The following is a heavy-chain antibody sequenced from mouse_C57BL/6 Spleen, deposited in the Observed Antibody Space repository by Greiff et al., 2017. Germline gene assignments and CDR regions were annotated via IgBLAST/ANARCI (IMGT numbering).Heavy chain of an antibody. CDR3: ASQITTLYYYAMDY. CDR2: ISSGSSTI. D-gene: IGHD1-1*01. CDR1: GFTFSDYG. Sequence: EVQVVESGGGLVKPGGSLKLSCAASGFTFSDYGMHWVRQAPEKGLEWVAYISSGSSTIYYADTVKGRFTISRDNAKNTLFLQMTSLRSEVTALYYCASQITTLYYYAMDYWGQGTSVTVSP. J-gene: IGHJ4*01. V-gene: IGHV5-17*01.